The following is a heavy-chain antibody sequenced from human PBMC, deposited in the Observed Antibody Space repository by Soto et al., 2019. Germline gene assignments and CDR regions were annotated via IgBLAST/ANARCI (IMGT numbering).Heavy chain of an antibody. Sequence: EVQLLESGGGLVQPGGSLRLSCAASGFTFSSYAMRWVRQAPVKGLEWVSAISGSGDSTYYAASVKGRFTISRDNSKNTLYLQRNGLRAEDTAVYYCARRGSGSYYDYWGQGTLVTVSS. J-gene: IGHJ4*02. D-gene: IGHD1-26*01. CDR1: GFTFSSYA. CDR2: ISGSGDST. V-gene: IGHV3-23*01. CDR3: ARRGSGSYYDY.